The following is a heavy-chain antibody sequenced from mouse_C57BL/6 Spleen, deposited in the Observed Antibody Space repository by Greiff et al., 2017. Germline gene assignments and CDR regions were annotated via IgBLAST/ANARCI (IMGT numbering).Heavy chain of an antibody. CDR2: IDPSDSYT. J-gene: IGHJ2*01. V-gene: IGHV1-50*01. Sequence: QVQLQQPGAELVKPGASVKLSCKASGYPFTSYWMQWVKQRPGQGLEWIGEIDPSDSYTNYNQKFKGKATLTVDTASSTAYMQLSSLTSEDSAVYYCARGIWLRRDYFDYWGQGTTLTVSS. D-gene: IGHD2-2*01. CDR1: GYPFTSYW. CDR3: ARGIWLRRDYFDY.